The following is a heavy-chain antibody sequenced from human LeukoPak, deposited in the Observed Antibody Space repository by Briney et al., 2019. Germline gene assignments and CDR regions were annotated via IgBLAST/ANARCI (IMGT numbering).Heavy chain of an antibody. Sequence: GGSLRLSCAASGFTFSSYAMSWVRQAPGKGLGWVSVIYSGGSTYYADSVKGRFTISRDNSKNTLYLQMNSLRAEDTAVYYCASLYSSGWTRGDYWGQGTLVTVS. CDR2: IYSGGST. CDR1: GFTFSSYA. CDR3: ASLYSSGWTRGDY. J-gene: IGHJ4*02. V-gene: IGHV3-53*01. D-gene: IGHD6-19*01.